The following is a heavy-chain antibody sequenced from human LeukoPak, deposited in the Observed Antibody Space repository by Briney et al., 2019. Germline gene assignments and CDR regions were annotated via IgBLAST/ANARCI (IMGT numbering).Heavy chain of an antibody. Sequence: GGSLRLSCAASGFTFSSYAMHWVRQAPGKGLEWVAVISYDGSNKYYADSMKGRFTISRDNSKNTLYLQMNSLRAEDTAVYYRARVSALFGLRFHVWYGDYLDYWGQGTLVTVSS. J-gene: IGHJ4*02. V-gene: IGHV3-30*04. CDR1: GFTFSSYA. CDR3: ARVSALFGLRFHVWYGDYLDY. D-gene: IGHD5-12*01. CDR2: ISYDGSNK.